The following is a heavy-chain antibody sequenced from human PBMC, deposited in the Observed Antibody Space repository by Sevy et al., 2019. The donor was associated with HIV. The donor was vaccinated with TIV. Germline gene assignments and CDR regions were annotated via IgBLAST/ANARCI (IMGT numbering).Heavy chain of an antibody. J-gene: IGHJ6*02. CDR2: TSYDGNKE. CDR3: ARDFDSSVSVKYYYGMDV. V-gene: IGHV3-30-3*01. D-gene: IGHD3-22*01. CDR1: GFSFRSHT. Sequence: GGSLRLSCVASGFSFRSHTMHWVRQAPGKGPEWVAVTSYDGNKEHYVDSVKGRFTISRDYSKNTLYLEMNTLRAEDTAVYYCARDFDSSVSVKYYYGMDVWGHGTTVTVSS.